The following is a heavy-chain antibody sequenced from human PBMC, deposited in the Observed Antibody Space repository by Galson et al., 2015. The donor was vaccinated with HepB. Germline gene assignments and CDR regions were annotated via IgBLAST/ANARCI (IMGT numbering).Heavy chain of an antibody. J-gene: IGHJ1*01. D-gene: IGHD5-12*01. CDR1: GYTFFDYY. CDR3: TRAVDQDFQN. CDR2: INPDGGDT. Sequence: SVKVSCKASGYTFFDYYIHWVRQAPGQGLEWMAIINPDGGDTNCTQRFEGRLTVTRDTSTTSVYMELNSLTSEDTAVYYCTRAVDQDFQNWGQGTLVTVSS. V-gene: IGHV1-46*01.